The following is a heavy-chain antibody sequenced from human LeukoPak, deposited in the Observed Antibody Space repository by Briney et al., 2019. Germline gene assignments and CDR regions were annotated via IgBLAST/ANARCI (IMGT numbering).Heavy chain of an antibody. CDR2: INPSGGST. Sequence: ASVKVSCKASGYTFINYYIHWVRQAPGQGLEWMGIINPSGGSTTYPQKFQGRVTMTRDMSTSTVYMDLSSLRSEDTAVYYCARGGYSSPRGWFDPWGQGTLVTVSS. V-gene: IGHV1-46*01. J-gene: IGHJ5*02. CDR1: GYTFINYY. CDR3: ARGGYSSPRGWFDP. D-gene: IGHD6-19*01.